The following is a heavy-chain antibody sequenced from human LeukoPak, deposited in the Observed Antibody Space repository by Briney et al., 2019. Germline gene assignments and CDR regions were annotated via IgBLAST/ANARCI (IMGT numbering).Heavy chain of an antibody. V-gene: IGHV4-59*01. CDR1: GGSISSYY. D-gene: IGHD6-13*01. CDR2: IYYSGGT. CDR3: AGIAVSGYSSSWYDY. Sequence: PSETLSLTCTVSGGSISSYYWSWIRQPPGKGLEWIGYIYYSGGTNYNPSLKSRVTISVDTSKNQFSLKLTSVTAADTAVYYCAGIAVSGYSSSWYDYWGQGTLVTVSS. J-gene: IGHJ4*02.